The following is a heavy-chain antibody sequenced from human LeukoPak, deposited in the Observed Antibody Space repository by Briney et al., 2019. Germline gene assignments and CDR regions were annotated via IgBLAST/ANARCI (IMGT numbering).Heavy chain of an antibody. V-gene: IGHV3-7*01. CDR1: GFTFSSYW. Sequence: GGSLRLSCAASGFTFSSYWMSWVRQAPGKGLEWVANIKQDGSEKYYVDSVRGRFTISRDNAKNSLYLQMNSLRAEDTAVYYCARDAIPECFDYWGQGTLVTVSS. CDR3: ARDAIPECFDY. J-gene: IGHJ4*02. D-gene: IGHD2-21*01. CDR2: IKQDGSEK.